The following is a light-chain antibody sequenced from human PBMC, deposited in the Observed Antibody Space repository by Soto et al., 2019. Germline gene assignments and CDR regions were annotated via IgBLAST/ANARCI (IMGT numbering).Light chain of an antibody. Sequence: ENVLTQSPVTLALSPGERASLSCRASQSVSNYVAWYQQKPGQAPRLLIYDASNRATGIPARFSGSGSGTDFTLTISSLEPDDFAVYYCQQRSNWLFGPGTKVDIK. J-gene: IGKJ3*01. V-gene: IGKV3-11*01. CDR3: QQRSNWL. CDR2: DAS. CDR1: QSVSNY.